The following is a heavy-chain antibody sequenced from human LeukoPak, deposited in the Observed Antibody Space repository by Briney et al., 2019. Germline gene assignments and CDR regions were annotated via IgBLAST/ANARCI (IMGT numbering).Heavy chain of an antibody. J-gene: IGHJ4*02. V-gene: IGHV3-33*01. D-gene: IGHD3-9*01. Sequence: GGSLRLSCAASGFTFISYGMHWVGQAPGKGLEWVAVIWYDGSNKYCADSVKGRFTISRDNSKNTLYLQMNSLSAEDTAVYYCARDRLHYDSLTGYPADWGQGTLVTVSS. CDR2: IWYDGSNK. CDR1: GFTFISYG. CDR3: ARDRLHYDSLTGYPAD.